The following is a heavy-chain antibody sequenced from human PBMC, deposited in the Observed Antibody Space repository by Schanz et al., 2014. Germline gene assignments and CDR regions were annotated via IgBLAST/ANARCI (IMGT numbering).Heavy chain of an antibody. V-gene: IGHV3-23*01. D-gene: IGHD3-10*01. CDR1: GFTFSSYA. CDR3: ARWFLIRGVILDS. J-gene: IGHJ4*02. CDR2: FDAHDGRA. Sequence: EVQLLESGGGLVQPGGSLRLSCAASGFTFSSYAMSWVRQAPGKGLEWVSGFDAHDGRAYYADSAKGRFTISRDNAKNSLYLQMNSLRADDTAMYYCARWFLIRGVILDSWGQGTLVTVSS.